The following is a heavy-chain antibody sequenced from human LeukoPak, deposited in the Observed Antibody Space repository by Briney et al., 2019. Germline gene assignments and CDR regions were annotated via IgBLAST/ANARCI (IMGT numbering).Heavy chain of an antibody. D-gene: IGHD3-22*01. V-gene: IGHV3-9*01. CDR2: ISWNSGSI. J-gene: IGHJ2*01. CDR1: GFTFDDYA. Sequence: PGRSLRLSCAASGFTFDDYAMHWVRQAPGKGLEWVSGISWNSGSIGYADSVKGRFTISRDNAKNSLYLQMNSLRAEDTAVYYCARDYYDSSGYQEWYFDLWGRGTLVTVSS. CDR3: ARDYYDSSGYQEWYFDL.